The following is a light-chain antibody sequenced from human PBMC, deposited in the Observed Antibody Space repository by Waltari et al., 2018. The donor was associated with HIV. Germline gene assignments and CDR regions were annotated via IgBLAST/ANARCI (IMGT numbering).Light chain of an antibody. V-gene: IGKV4-1*01. J-gene: IGKJ1*01. CDR2: WAS. CDR1: RGVSYAPKRKFY. CDR3: QQYFSVPWT. Sequence: DIVMTQSPDSLIVSFGERATIDCRNSRGVSYAPKRKFYLAWYQKKAGQPPKPLFHWASSRESGVPDRFTASGSATNFTLTIRSLRAEDVATYFCQQYFSVPWTFGQG.